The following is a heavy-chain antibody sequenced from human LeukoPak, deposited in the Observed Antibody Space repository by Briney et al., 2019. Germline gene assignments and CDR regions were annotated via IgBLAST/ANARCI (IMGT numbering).Heavy chain of an antibody. D-gene: IGHD5-12*01. CDR3: ARDSSGYDFPGWFDP. Sequence: ASVKVSCKASGYTFTGYYMHWVRQAPGQGLEWMGWINPNSGGTNYAQKFQGRVTMTRDTSISTAYMELSRLRSEDTAVYYCARDSSGYDFPGWFDPWGQGTLVTVSS. V-gene: IGHV1-2*02. J-gene: IGHJ5*02. CDR1: GYTFTGYY. CDR2: INPNSGGT.